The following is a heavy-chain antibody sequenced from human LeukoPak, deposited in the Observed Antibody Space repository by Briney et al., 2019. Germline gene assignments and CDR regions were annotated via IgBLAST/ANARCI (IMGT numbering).Heavy chain of an antibody. CDR1: AFAFSSNW. CDR3: AKDLSGSYTLDY. V-gene: IGHV3-30*18. CDR2: IFPDGNNA. Sequence: GGSLRLSCVASAFAFSSNWMSWVRQAPGKGLEWVATIFPDGNNAHYADSVKGRFTVSRDNSKNTLFLLMNSLRPDESAVFYCAKDLSGSYTLDYWGQGTLVTVSS. J-gene: IGHJ4*02. D-gene: IGHD1-26*01.